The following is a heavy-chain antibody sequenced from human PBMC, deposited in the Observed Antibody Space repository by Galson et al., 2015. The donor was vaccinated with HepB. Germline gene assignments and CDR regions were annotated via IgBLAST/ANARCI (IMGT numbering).Heavy chain of an antibody. J-gene: IGHJ5*02. CDR1: GFTFSSYA. CDR2: ISYDGNIK. CDR3: ARASIRAVAGPFDP. D-gene: IGHD6-19*01. V-gene: IGHV3-30*04. Sequence: LRLSCAASGFTFSSYAMHWVRQAPGKGLEWVAVISYDGNIKYYGDSVKGRFTISRDNSKDTLYLQMNNLRAEDTAVYYCARASIRAVAGPFDPWGQGTLVIVSS.